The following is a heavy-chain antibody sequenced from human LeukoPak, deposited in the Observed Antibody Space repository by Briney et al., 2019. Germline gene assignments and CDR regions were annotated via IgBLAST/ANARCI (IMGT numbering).Heavy chain of an antibody. D-gene: IGHD3-10*02. Sequence: SETLSLTCTVSGGSISPYYWSWIRQPPGKGLEWLGYIYYSGNTEYKPSLKSRVAMSVGTFKNQFSLRLSSVTAADTAVYYCARSTGSTMFIDYWGQGTLVTVSS. CDR2: IYYSGNT. CDR1: GGSISPYY. J-gene: IGHJ4*02. V-gene: IGHV4-59*01. CDR3: ARSTGSTMFIDY.